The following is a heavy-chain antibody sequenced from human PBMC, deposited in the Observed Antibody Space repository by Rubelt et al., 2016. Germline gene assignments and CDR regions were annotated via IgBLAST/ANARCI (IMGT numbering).Heavy chain of an antibody. Sequence: GKGLEWVSAISGSGGSTYYADSVKGRFTISRDNSKNTLYLQMNSLRAEDTAVYYCARSSSWSNYYYYYMDVWGKGTTVTVSS. J-gene: IGHJ6*03. D-gene: IGHD6-13*01. V-gene: IGHV3-23*01. CDR3: ARSSSWSNYYYYYMDV. CDR2: ISGSGGST.